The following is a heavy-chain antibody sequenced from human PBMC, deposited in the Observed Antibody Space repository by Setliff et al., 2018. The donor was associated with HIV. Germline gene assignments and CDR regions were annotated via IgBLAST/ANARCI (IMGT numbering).Heavy chain of an antibody. CDR1: GFTFSNAW. J-gene: IGHJ4*02. CDR3: TTFSSGFSSDSVDY. Sequence: GGSLRLSCAASGFTFSNAWLSWVRQAPGKGLEWVGRIKSITDGGTTDYAAPVKGRFTIPRDDSKNTLYLQMSSLKTEDTAVYYCTTFSSGFSSDSVDYWGQGTLVTVSS. V-gene: IGHV3-15*01. CDR2: IKSITDGGTT. D-gene: IGHD6-25*01.